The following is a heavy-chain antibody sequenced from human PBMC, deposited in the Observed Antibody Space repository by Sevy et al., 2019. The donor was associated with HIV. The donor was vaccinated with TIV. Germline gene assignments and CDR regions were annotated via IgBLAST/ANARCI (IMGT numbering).Heavy chain of an antibody. V-gene: IGHV1-24*01. D-gene: IGHD3-22*01. CDR1: GHTLTEFS. CDR3: TTTKDYYDSSGYPFDY. CDR2: FDPEDGKR. Sequence: ASVKVSCKVSGHTLTEFSMHWVRQAPGKGLEWMGTFDPEDGKRVQAQNFQGRVTMTGDTSTDTAYMELSSLRSEDTAGYYCTTTKDYYDSSGYPFDYWGQGTLVTVSS. J-gene: IGHJ4*02.